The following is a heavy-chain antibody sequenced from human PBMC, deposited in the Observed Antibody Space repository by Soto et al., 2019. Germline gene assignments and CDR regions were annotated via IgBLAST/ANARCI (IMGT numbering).Heavy chain of an antibody. V-gene: IGHV3-48*02. CDR2: ISSSSSTI. J-gene: IGHJ4*02. CDR1: GFTFSSYS. D-gene: IGHD3-22*01. Sequence: EVQLVESGGGLVQPGGSLRLSCAASGFTFSSYSMNWVRQAPGKGLEWVSYISSSSSTIYYADSVKGRFTISRDNAKNSLYLQMNSLRDEDTAVYYCARDFEMRGYYDSSGYPDYWGQGTLVTVSS. CDR3: ARDFEMRGYYDSSGYPDY.